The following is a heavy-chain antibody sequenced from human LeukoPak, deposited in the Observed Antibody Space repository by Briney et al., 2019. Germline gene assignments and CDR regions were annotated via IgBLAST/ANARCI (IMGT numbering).Heavy chain of an antibody. Sequence: SETLSLTCTVSGGSISSYYWSWIRQPPGKGLEWIGSIYYSGSTYYNPSLKSRVTISVDTSKNQFSLKLSSVTAADTAVYYCASHFRAPYYFDYWGQGTLVTVSS. CDR3: ASHFRAPYYFDY. CDR2: IYYSGST. CDR1: GGSISSYY. V-gene: IGHV4-39*07. J-gene: IGHJ4*02.